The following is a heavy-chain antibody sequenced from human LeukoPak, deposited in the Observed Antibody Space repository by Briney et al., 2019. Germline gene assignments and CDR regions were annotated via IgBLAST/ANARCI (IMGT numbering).Heavy chain of an antibody. J-gene: IGHJ6*04. CDR1: GYSFTSYW. V-gene: IGHV5-10-1*01. CDR3: ARDPMVRGVIITKDYYYYYGMDV. Sequence: GESLKISCKGSGYSFTSYWISWVRQMPGKGLEWMGRIDPSDSYTNYSPSFQGHVTISADKSISTAYLQWSSLKASDTAMYYCARDPMVRGVIITKDYYYYYGMDVWGKGTTVTVSS. CDR2: IDPSDSYT. D-gene: IGHD3-10*01.